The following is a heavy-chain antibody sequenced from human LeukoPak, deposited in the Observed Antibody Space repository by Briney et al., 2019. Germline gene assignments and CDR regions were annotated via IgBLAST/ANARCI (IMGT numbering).Heavy chain of an antibody. D-gene: IGHD2-2*01. V-gene: IGHV1-2*02. Sequence: ASVKVSCKASGYTFTGYFVHWVRQAPGQGLEWMGWINPNSGGTNYAQKFQGRVTMTRDMFISTAYMELSRLRSDDTAVYYCASSIVYCSSTSCYFNWGQGTLVTVSS. CDR3: ASSIVYCSSTSCYFN. CDR1: GYTFTGYF. J-gene: IGHJ4*02. CDR2: INPNSGGT.